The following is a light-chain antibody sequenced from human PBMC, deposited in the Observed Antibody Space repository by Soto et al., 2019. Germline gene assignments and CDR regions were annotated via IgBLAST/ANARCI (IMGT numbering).Light chain of an antibody. CDR2: GAS. V-gene: IGKV3-20*01. J-gene: IGKJ1*01. Sequence: ELVFTPSPATLSLSPAARATLSCRASQIVSRYLAWYQQTPGQAPRLLIYGASSRATGIPDRFSGSGSGTDFTLTISRLEAEDFAVYYCQQYGRSPRTFGQGTKVDIK. CDR3: QQYGRSPRT. CDR1: QIVSRY.